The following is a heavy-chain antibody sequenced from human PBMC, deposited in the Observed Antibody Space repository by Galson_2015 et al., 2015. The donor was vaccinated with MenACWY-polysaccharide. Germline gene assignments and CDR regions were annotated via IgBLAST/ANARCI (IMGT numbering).Heavy chain of an antibody. CDR2: ISAYNGNT. Sequence: SVKVSCKASGYTFTSYGISWVRQAPGQGLEWMGWISAYNGNTNYAQKLQGRVTMTTDTSTSTAYMELRSLRSDDTAVYYCARTSPVYYYGSGSYYKGGFDYWGQGTLVTVSS. D-gene: IGHD3-10*01. J-gene: IGHJ4*02. CDR1: GYTFTSYG. V-gene: IGHV1-18*01. CDR3: ARTSPVYYYGSGSYYKGGFDY.